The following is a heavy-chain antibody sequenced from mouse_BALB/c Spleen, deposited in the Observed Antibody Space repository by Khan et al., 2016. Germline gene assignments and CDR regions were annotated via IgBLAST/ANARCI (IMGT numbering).Heavy chain of an antibody. D-gene: IGHD2-1*01. Sequence: QVQLKESGPGLVQPSQSLSITCTVSGFLLTSYGVHWVRQSPGKGLEWLGVIWRGGSTDFNAAFMSRLSITRVNSKSQVFFKMNSLQADDTAIYYCDKEEGNYVMDYGGQGSAVTVSA. V-gene: IGHV2-5*01. CDR2: IWRGGST. J-gene: IGHJ4*01. CDR1: GFLLTSYG. CDR3: DKEEGNYVMDY.